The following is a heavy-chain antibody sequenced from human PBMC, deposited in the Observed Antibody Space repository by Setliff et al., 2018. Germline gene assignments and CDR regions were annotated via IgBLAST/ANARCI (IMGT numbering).Heavy chain of an antibody. Sequence: PSETLSLTCTVSGGSISSGGYYWSWIRQHQGKGLEWIGYIYYSGSTYYNPSLKSRVTISVDTSKNQFSLKLSSVTAADTAVYYCARAYCSGGSCYSVMIDYNNWFDPWGQGTLVTVSS. J-gene: IGHJ5*02. V-gene: IGHV4-31*03. CDR3: ARAYCSGGSCYSVMIDYNNWFDP. CDR2: IYYSGST. D-gene: IGHD2-15*01. CDR1: GGSISSGGYY.